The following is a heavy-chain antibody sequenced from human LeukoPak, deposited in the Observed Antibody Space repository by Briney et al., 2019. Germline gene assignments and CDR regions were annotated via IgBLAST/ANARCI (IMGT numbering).Heavy chain of an antibody. J-gene: IGHJ3*02. V-gene: IGHV3-30-3*01. CDR1: GFTFSSYA. D-gene: IGHD2-2*01. Sequence: GGSLRLSCAASGFTFSSYAMHWVRQAPGKGLEWVAVISYDGSNKYYADSVKGRFTISRDNSKNTLYLQMNSLRAEDTAVYYCARVRDIVVVPAARSAFDIWGQGTMVTVSS. CDR3: ARVRDIVVVPAARSAFDI. CDR2: ISYDGSNK.